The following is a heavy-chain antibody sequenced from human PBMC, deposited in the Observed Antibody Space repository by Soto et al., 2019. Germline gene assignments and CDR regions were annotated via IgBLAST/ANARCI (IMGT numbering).Heavy chain of an antibody. D-gene: IGHD1-26*01. CDR3: AQATGEVLPFLDF. CDR1: GFTFSSYG. CDR2: ISYDGSNK. Sequence: QVQLVESGGGVVQPGRSLRLSCAASGFTFSSYGMHWVRQAPGKGLEWVAVISYDGSNKYYADSVKGRFTISRDNSKNPLYLQMNSLRAEDTAVYYWAQATGEVLPFLDFWGQGTLVTVSS. J-gene: IGHJ4*02. V-gene: IGHV3-30*03.